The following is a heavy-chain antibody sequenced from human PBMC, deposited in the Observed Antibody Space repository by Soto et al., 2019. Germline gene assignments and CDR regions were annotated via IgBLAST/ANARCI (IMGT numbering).Heavy chain of an antibody. D-gene: IGHD3-3*01. CDR3: AATYYDFWSGYPPYYYGMDV. CDR1: GGSISSYY. CDR2: IYTSGST. Sequence: PSETLSLTCTVSGGSISSYYWSWIRQPAGKGLEWSGRIYTSGSTNYNPSLKSRVTMSVDTSKNQFSLKLSSVTAADTAVYYCAATYYDFWSGYPPYYYGMDVWGQGTTVTVSS. V-gene: IGHV4-4*07. J-gene: IGHJ6*02.